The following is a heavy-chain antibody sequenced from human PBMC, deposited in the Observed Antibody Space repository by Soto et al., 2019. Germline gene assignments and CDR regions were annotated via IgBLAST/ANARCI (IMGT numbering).Heavy chain of an antibody. V-gene: IGHV3-49*03. D-gene: IGHD6-13*01. CDR1: GFTFGAHT. Sequence: EVQVVESGGAWVQPGRSLRLSCSTSGFTFGAHTMTWFRQAPGKGLEWVAFIRGEDYARTTEYAASVIGRFTVSRDNSMGVAYLELKTVNSDETDGYYCTRDMAAAGDHWGRGTLVTVSS. CDR3: TRDMAAAGDH. J-gene: IGHJ4*02. CDR2: IRGEDYARTT.